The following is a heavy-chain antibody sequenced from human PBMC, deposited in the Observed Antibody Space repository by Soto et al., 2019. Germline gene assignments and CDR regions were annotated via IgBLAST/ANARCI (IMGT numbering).Heavy chain of an antibody. V-gene: IGHV1-18*01. CDR3: ARDGSSWSYYYYYMDV. CDR2: ISAYNGNT. J-gene: IGHJ6*03. Sequence: VASVKVSCKASGYTFTSYGISWVRQAPGQGLEWMGWISAYNGNTNYAQKLQGRVTMTTDTSTSTAYMELRSLRSDDTAVYYCARDGSSWSYYYYYMDVWGKGTTVTVSS. CDR1: GYTFTSYG. D-gene: IGHD6-13*01.